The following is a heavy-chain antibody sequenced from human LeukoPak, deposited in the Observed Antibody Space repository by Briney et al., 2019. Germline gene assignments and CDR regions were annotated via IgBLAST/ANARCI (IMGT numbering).Heavy chain of an antibody. CDR2: MSTSGST. Sequence: PSETLSLTCTISGGSISSYYWSWIRQPAGKGLEWIGRMSTSGSTNYHPSLTSRVTMSVDKSKNQFSLNLNSVTAADTAVYFCARVNSSGSFHDYWGQGARVTVSS. CDR1: GGSISSYY. J-gene: IGHJ4*02. CDR3: ARVNSSGSFHDY. D-gene: IGHD3-22*01. V-gene: IGHV4-4*07.